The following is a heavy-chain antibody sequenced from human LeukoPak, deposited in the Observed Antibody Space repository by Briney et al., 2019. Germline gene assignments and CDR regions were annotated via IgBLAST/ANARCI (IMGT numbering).Heavy chain of an antibody. D-gene: IGHD2-15*01. J-gene: IGHJ6*02. V-gene: IGHV4-4*09. CDR1: GDSISSYY. Sequence: SETLSLTCTVSGDSISSYYWSWIRQPPGKGLEWIGYIYTSGGTNYIPSLKGRVTISIDTSKNQFSLKLSSVTAADTAVYYCARRTPAPDIVVVVAADGMDVWGQGTTVTVSS. CDR3: ARRTPAPDIVVVVAADGMDV. CDR2: IYTSGGT.